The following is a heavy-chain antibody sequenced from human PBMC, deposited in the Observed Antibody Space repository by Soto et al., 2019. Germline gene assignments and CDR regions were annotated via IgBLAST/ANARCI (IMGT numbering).Heavy chain of an antibody. CDR1: GFTFDKYW. D-gene: IGHD2-21*01. J-gene: IGHJ3*01. Sequence: EVQLVESGGGLVQPGGSLRLSCVVSGFTFDKYWMAWVRQAPGKGLEWVANLKEDGRDDDHVDSVKGRFTISRDNATNSFSLQMNSLKLEDTAVYYCARHLGWRDAHDVWVQGTRVTVTS. V-gene: IGHV3-7*01. CDR2: LKEDGRDD. CDR3: ARHLGWRDAHDV.